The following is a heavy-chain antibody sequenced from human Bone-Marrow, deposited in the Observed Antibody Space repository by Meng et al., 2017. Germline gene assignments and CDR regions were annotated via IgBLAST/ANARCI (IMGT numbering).Heavy chain of an antibody. J-gene: IGHJ5*02. CDR1: GYPFRDDW. V-gene: IGHV1-2*06. D-gene: IGHD2-15*01. Sequence: QVQLVASGAEVKKHGASVKVSYTASGYPFRDDWLHWVRRDPGQGLEWLGRINPKSGDTHYAQRFQGRVTMTGDTSISTAYMELSGLRSDDTAMYYCARDPDCSGGSCYVEGNWFDPWGQGTLVTVSS. CDR3: ARDPDCSGGSCYVEGNWFDP. CDR2: INPKSGDT.